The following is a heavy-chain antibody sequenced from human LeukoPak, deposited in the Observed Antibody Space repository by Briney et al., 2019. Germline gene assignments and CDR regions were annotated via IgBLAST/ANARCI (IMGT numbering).Heavy chain of an antibody. CDR3: ALHDFWSGYYLHSYGMDV. CDR2: INPSGGST. Sequence: ASVKVSCKASGYTFTSYYMHWVRQAPGQGLEWMGIINPSGGSTSYAQKFQGRVTMTRDTSTSTVYMELSSLRSEDTAVYYCALHDFWSGYYLHSYGMDVWGQGTTVTVSS. CDR1: GYTFTSYY. D-gene: IGHD3-3*01. J-gene: IGHJ6*02. V-gene: IGHV1-46*01.